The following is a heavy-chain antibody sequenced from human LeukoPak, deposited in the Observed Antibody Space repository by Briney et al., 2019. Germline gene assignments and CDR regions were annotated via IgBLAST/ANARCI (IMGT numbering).Heavy chain of an antibody. V-gene: IGHV4-31*03. CDR3: ARTYCSGGSCRLDY. D-gene: IGHD2-15*01. CDR1: GGSISSGGYY. J-gene: IGHJ4*02. CDR2: IYYIGST. Sequence: SETLSLTRTVSGGSISSGGYYWSWIRQHPGKGLEWIGYIYYIGSTYYNPSLKSRVTISVDTSKNQFSLKLSSVTAADTAVYSCARTYCSGGSCRLDYWGQGTLVTVSS.